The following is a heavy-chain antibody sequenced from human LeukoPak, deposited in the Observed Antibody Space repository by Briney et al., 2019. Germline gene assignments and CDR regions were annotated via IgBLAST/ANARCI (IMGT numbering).Heavy chain of an antibody. CDR3: ARILRSDSSSWYVSYYYGMDV. V-gene: IGHV4-4*02. CDR1: GGSISSSNW. J-gene: IGHJ6*02. CDR2: IYHSGST. D-gene: IGHD6-13*01. Sequence: PSETLSLTCAVSGGSISSSNWWSWVRQPPGKGLEWIGEIYHSGSTNYNPSLKSRVTISVDKSKNQFSLKLSSVTAADTAVYYCARILRSDSSSWYVSYYYGMDVWGQGTTVTVSS.